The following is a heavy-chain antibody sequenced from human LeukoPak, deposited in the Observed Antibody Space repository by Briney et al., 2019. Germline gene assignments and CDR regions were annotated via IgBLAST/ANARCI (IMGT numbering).Heavy chain of an antibody. D-gene: IGHD3-22*01. V-gene: IGHV4-39*01. CDR1: GGSISSSSYY. CDR3: ARVVTPYYYDSSGYYSRPLNY. Sequence: SETLSLTCTVSGGSISSSSYYWGWIRQPPGKGLEWIGSIYYSGSTYYNPSPKSRVTISVDTSKNQFSLKLSSVTAADTAVYYCARVVTPYYYDSSGYYSRPLNYWGQGTLVTVSS. CDR2: IYYSGST. J-gene: IGHJ4*02.